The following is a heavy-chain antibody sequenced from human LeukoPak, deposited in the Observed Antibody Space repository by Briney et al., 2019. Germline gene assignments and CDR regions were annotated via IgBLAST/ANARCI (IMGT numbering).Heavy chain of an antibody. CDR3: ARVIVDSSSSYYYYYMDV. Sequence: SVKVSCKASGGTFSSYAISWVRQAPGQGLEWMGRIIPIFGTANYAQKFQGRVTITTDESTDNAYMERSSLRSEDTAVYYCARVIVDSSSSYYYYYMDVWGKGTTVTVSS. CDR2: IIPIFGTA. D-gene: IGHD6-6*01. V-gene: IGHV1-69*05. J-gene: IGHJ6*03. CDR1: GGTFSSYA.